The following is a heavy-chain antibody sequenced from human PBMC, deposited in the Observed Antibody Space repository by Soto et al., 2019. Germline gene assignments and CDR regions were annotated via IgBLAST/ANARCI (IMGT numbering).Heavy chain of an antibody. CDR1: GGTSRSLS. J-gene: IGHJ5*02. Sequence: QVQLVQSGAEVKKPGSSVKVSCKASGGTSRSLSITWVRQAPGQGLEWMGGITPLFGIPNYPQKFQGRLTITADKSQGTAYWELSRLRSEDTAVYYCARDTHSAGGWFDTWGRGTLVTVSS. CDR3: ARDTHSAGGWFDT. CDR2: ITPLFGIP. V-gene: IGHV1-69*17. D-gene: IGHD2-15*01.